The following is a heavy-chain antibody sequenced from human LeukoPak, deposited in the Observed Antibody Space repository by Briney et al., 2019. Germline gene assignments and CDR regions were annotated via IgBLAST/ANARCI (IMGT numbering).Heavy chain of an antibody. Sequence: PGRSLRLSCAASGFTFSNYEMNWVRQAPGKGLEWVSFISGSGASIYRADSVKGRFTISRDNAKNSLFLQMSSLRAEDTGVYYCARGGGGLDSWGQGILVTVSS. D-gene: IGHD3-16*01. J-gene: IGHJ4*02. CDR1: GFTFSNYE. CDR2: ISGSGASI. V-gene: IGHV3-48*03. CDR3: ARGGGGLDS.